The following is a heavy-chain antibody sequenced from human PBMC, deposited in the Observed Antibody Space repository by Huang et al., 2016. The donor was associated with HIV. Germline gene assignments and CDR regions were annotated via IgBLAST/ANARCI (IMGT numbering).Heavy chain of an antibody. CDR1: TFTFGAYW. Sequence: VESGGRSVQPGGSIKLSCVGSTFTFGAYWMSWVRQPPGKGLEWVANIKQDESEKYYVDSVKGRFNISRDNARKVLFLEMDDLRVEDTAIYFCATKTVGMDIWGQGTTVTVSS. CDR3: ATKTVGMDI. CDR2: IKQDESEK. V-gene: IGHV3-7*01. D-gene: IGHD1-7*01. J-gene: IGHJ6*02.